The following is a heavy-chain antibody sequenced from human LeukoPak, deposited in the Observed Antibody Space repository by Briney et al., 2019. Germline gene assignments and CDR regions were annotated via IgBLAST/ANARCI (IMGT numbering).Heavy chain of an antibody. CDR3: ARGLWELPYYFDY. J-gene: IGHJ4*02. D-gene: IGHD1-26*01. V-gene: IGHV3-21*01. Sequence: GGSLRLSCVASGFTFDSLWMTWVRQAPGKGLEWVSSISSSSSYIYYADSVKGRFTISRDNAKNSLYLQMNSLRAEDTAVYYCARGLWELPYYFDYWGQGTLVTVSS. CDR2: ISSSSSYI. CDR1: GFTFDSLW.